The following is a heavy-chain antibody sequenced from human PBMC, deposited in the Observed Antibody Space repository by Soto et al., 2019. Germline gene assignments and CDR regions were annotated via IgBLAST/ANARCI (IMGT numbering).Heavy chain of an antibody. CDR1: GGTFSSYA. J-gene: IGHJ4*02. Sequence: KVSCKASGGTFSSYAISWVRQAPGQGLEWMGGIIPIFGTANYAQKFQGRVTITADESTSTAYMELSSLRSEDTAVYYCARNRDGYCSGGSCYRFDYWGQGTLVTVSS. V-gene: IGHV1-69*01. CDR3: ARNRDGYCSGGSCYRFDY. D-gene: IGHD2-15*01. CDR2: IIPIFGTA.